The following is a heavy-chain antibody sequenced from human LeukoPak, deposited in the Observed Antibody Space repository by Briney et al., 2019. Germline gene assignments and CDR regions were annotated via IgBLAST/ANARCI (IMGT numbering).Heavy chain of an antibody. V-gene: IGHV4-59*08. D-gene: IGHD1-26*01. CDR2: IYYSGST. J-gene: IGHJ4*02. CDR1: GASITSYY. CDR3: ARLSIVGATNFDY. Sequence: SETLSLTCTVSGASITSYYWSWLRQPPGKGLEWIGYIYYSGSTTYKPSLKSQVTISVDTSKHQFSLKLSSVTAADTAVYYCARLSIVGATNFDYWGQGTLVTVSS.